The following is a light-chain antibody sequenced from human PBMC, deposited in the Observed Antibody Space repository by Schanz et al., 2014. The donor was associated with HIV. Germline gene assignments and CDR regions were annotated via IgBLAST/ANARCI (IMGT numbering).Light chain of an antibody. J-gene: IGKJ1*01. V-gene: IGKV1-39*01. CDR1: QSISNY. Sequence: DIQMTQSPSTLSASVGDRVTISCRASQSISNYLAWYQQKPGKAPKLLIYAASSLQSGVPSRFSGSGSGTDFTLTISSLQPEDFATYYCQQSYSTWTFGQGTKVEIK. CDR3: QQSYSTWT. CDR2: AAS.